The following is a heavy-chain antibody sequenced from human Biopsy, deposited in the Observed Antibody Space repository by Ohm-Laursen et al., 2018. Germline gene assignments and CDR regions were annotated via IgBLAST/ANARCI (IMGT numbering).Heavy chain of an antibody. Sequence: ASVKVSCKASGYTFTSYGMSWVRQAPGQGFEWMGRISGYNGNTNYAQKFQGRITMTIDAATSTGYMDLRSLKSEDTAVYYCARIAAAGWDDYWGQGTLVTVSS. CDR2: ISGYNGNT. CDR3: ARIAAAGWDDY. V-gene: IGHV1-18*01. D-gene: IGHD6-25*01. CDR1: GYTFTSYG. J-gene: IGHJ4*02.